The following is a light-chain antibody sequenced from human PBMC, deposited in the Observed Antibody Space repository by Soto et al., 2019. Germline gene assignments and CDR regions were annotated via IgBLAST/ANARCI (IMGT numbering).Light chain of an antibody. CDR1: QSVSSK. Sequence: EIVLTQSPGTLSVSPGERATLSCRASQSVSSKFAWYQQKSGQAPRLLFYGASTGASGIPARVSGRGSEPGFTVNIRSLQTEDFAVYYTPQYNNWPGTSGQETPVEIK. CDR3: PQYNNWPGT. V-gene: IGKV3-15*01. CDR2: GAS. J-gene: IGKJ1*01.